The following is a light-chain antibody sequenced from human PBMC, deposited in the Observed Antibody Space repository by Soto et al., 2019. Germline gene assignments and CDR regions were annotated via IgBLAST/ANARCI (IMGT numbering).Light chain of an antibody. J-gene: IGLJ1*01. Sequence: QSVRTQPASGSGSPGQSITISCTGTSSDVGSYNLVSWYQQHPGKAPKLMIYEVSKRPSGVSNRFSGSKSGNTASLTISGLQAEDEADYYCCSYAGSSTSYVFGTGTKVTV. CDR1: SSDVGSYNL. CDR2: EVS. CDR3: CSYAGSSTSYV. V-gene: IGLV2-23*02.